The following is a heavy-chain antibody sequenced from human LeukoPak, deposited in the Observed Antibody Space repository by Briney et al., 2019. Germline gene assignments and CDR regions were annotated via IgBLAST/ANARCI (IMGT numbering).Heavy chain of an antibody. Sequence: ASVKVSCKASGYTFTSYGISWVRQAPGQGLEWMGWISAYNGNTNYAQNLQGRVTMTTDTSKSTAYMELRSLRSDDTAVYYCARVRIAVAGTSGEADYWGQGTLVTVSS. J-gene: IGHJ4*02. CDR2: ISAYNGNT. V-gene: IGHV1-18*01. CDR1: GYTFTSYG. D-gene: IGHD6-19*01. CDR3: ARVRIAVAGTSGEADY.